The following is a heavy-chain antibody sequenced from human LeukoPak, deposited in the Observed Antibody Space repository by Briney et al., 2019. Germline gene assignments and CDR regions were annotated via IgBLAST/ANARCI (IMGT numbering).Heavy chain of an antibody. CDR2: IYPGDSDT. V-gene: IGHV5-51*01. CDR1: GYSFTTYW. Sequence: GESLKISCKGSGYSFTTYWIVWVRQMPGKGLEWMGIIYPGDSDTRYSPSFQDQVTISADKSINTAYLQWSSLKASDSAIYYCARLSIVGATLNFFDYWGQGTLVTVSS. CDR3: ARLSIVGATLNFFDY. D-gene: IGHD1-26*01. J-gene: IGHJ4*02.